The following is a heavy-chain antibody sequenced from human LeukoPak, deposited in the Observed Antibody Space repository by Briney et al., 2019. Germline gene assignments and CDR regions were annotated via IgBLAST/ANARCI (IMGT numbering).Heavy chain of an antibody. V-gene: IGHV1-69*13. D-gene: IGHD2-2*01. J-gene: IGHJ6*03. CDR1: GGTFSSYA. Sequence: SVKVSRKASGGTFSSYAISWVRQAPGQGLEWMGGIIPIFGTANYAQKFQGRVTITADESTSTAYMELSSLRSEDTAVYYCASLGCSSTSCQYYYYMDVWGKGATVTVSS. CDR2: IIPIFGTA. CDR3: ASLGCSSTSCQYYYYMDV.